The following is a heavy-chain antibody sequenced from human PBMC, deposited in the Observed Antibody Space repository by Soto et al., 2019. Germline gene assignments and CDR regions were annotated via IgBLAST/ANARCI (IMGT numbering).Heavy chain of an antibody. CDR3: IQSRCGGDCLQSYASYYYYGMDV. CDR2: IYWDDDK. J-gene: IGHJ6*02. D-gene: IGHD2-21*02. V-gene: IGHV2-5*02. Sequence: QITLKESGPTLVKPTQTLTLTCTCSAFSLSTGGVGVGWIRQPPGKALEWLALIYWDDDKRYSPSLRSRLTITKDTSKNQVVLTMPDMDPVDTATYYCIQSRCGGDCLQSYASYYYYGMDVWGQGTTVTVS. CDR1: AFSLSTGGVG.